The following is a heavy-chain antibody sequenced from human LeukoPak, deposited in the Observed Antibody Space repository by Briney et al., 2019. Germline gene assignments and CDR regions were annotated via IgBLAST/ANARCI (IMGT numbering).Heavy chain of an antibody. V-gene: IGHV4-61*02. D-gene: IGHD4-11*01. CDR3: ARGLWKGSNYRGFDP. J-gene: IGHJ5*02. Sequence: SETLSLTCSVSGGSISSGSYYWSWIRQAAGKGLEWIGRIYTSGSTNYNPSLKSRVTISVDTSKNQFSLKLSSVTAADTAVYYCARGLWKGSNYRGFDPWGQGTLVTVSS. CDR1: GGSISSGSYY. CDR2: IYTSGST.